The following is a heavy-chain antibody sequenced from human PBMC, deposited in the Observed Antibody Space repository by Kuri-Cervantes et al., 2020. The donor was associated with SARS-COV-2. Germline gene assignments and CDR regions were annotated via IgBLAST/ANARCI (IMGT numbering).Heavy chain of an antibody. J-gene: IGHJ4*02. Sequence: GGSLRLSCAASGFTVSTNYMSWVRQAPGKGLEWVSLIYSSGNTHYADSVKGRFTISRDNSKNTLYLQLNNLRVDDTAVYYCARGGSCNSGTCFDYWGQGALVTVSS. V-gene: IGHV3-53*01. D-gene: IGHD2-15*01. CDR3: ARGGSCNSGTCFDY. CDR1: GFTVSTNY. CDR2: IYSSGNT.